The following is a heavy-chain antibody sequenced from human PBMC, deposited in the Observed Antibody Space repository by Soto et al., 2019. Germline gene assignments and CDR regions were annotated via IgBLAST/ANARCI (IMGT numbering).Heavy chain of an antibody. J-gene: IGHJ6*02. D-gene: IGHD6-13*01. Sequence: LSLTCTVSGGSISSGGYYWSWIRQHPGKGLEWIGYIYYSGSTYYNPSLKSRVTISVDTSKNQFSLKLSSVTAADTAVYYCAREVLAAAGPKYYYYGMDVWGQGTTVTVSS. CDR3: AREVLAAAGPKYYYYGMDV. CDR2: IYYSGST. CDR1: GGSISSGGYY. V-gene: IGHV4-31*03.